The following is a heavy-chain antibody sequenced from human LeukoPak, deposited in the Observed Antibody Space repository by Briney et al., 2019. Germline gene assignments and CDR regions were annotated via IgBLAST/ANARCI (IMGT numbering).Heavy chain of an antibody. CDR1: GITFSSYW. D-gene: IGHD1-7*01. Sequence: PGGSLRLSCAASGITFSSYWMNWVRQAPGKGLEWVANIKQDGSEKYYVDSAKGRFTISRDNAKNSLYLQMNGLRAEDTAVYYCATSRTFDYWGQGTLVTVSS. V-gene: IGHV3-7*01. J-gene: IGHJ4*02. CDR2: IKQDGSEK. CDR3: ATSRTFDY.